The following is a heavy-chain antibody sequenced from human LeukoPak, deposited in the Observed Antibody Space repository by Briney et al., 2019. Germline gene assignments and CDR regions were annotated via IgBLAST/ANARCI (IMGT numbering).Heavy chain of an antibody. CDR1: GYTFTGYY. CDR2: INPNSGGT. J-gene: IGHJ4*02. D-gene: IGHD2-2*02. Sequence: ASVKVSCKASGYTFTGYYMHWVRQAPGQGLEWMGRINPNSGGTNYAQKFQGRVTMTRDTSISTAYMELGRLRSDDTAVYYCATSGYCSSTSCYIGYWGQGTLVTVSS. V-gene: IGHV1-2*06. CDR3: ATSGYCSSTSCYIGY.